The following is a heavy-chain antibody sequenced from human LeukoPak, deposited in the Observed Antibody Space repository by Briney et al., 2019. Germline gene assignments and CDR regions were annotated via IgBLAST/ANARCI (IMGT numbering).Heavy chain of an antibody. J-gene: IGHJ4*02. CDR3: AKERSEWLRLWYFDY. CDR1: GFTFSSYG. V-gene: IGHV3-30*02. D-gene: IGHD5-12*01. Sequence: GGSLRLSCAASGFTFSSYGMHWVRQAPGKGLEWVAVIWYDGSNKYYANSVKGRFTISRDNSKNTLYLQMNSLRAEATAVYYCAKERSEWLRLWYFDYWGQGTLVTVSS. CDR2: IWYDGSNK.